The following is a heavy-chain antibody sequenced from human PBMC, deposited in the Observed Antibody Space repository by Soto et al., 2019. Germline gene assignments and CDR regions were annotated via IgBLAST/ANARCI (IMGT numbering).Heavy chain of an antibody. J-gene: IGHJ6*02. D-gene: IGHD3-10*01. Sequence: GGSLRLSCAASGFIFTNYTMNWVRQAPGKGLEWVSSISTTSAYIYYADSVRGRFTISRDNAKNSLYLQMNSLRAEDTAVYYCARRRTRYYGSGDTPYYHYGMDVWGQGTTVTVSS. CDR3: ARRRTRYYGSGDTPYYHYGMDV. CDR2: ISTTSAYI. V-gene: IGHV3-21*01. CDR1: GFIFTNYT.